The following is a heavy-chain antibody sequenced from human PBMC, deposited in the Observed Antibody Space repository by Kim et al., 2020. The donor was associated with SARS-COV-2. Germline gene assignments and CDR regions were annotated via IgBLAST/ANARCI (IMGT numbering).Heavy chain of an antibody. CDR3: AKETPVVRLIAAAGIGFDY. V-gene: IGHV3-23*01. J-gene: IGHJ4*02. Sequence: RFTITRDNSKNTLYLQMNSRRAEDAAVYYCAKETPVVRLIAAAGIGFDYWGQGTLVTVSS. D-gene: IGHD6-13*01.